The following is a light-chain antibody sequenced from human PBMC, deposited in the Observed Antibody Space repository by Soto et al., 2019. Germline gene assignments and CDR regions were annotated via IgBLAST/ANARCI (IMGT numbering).Light chain of an antibody. J-gene: IGKJ1*01. CDR2: GSS. V-gene: IGKV3-15*01. CDR1: QIVSSN. Sequence: EIVMTQSPATLSVSPGERATLSCRAIQIVSSNLACYQHKPGQAPRLRIYGSSTRATGIPARFSGSGSGTEFTLTISSLQSEDFAVYYCQQYNNWPPGTFGQGTKVEIK. CDR3: QQYNNWPPGT.